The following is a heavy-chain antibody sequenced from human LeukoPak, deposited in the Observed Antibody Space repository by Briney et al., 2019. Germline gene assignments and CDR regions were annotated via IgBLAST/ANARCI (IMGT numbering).Heavy chain of an antibody. CDR2: IYYSGST. Sequence: PGGSLTLSCAASGFSFSSYWMSWIRQAPGKGLEWIGYIYYSGSTNYNPPLKSRVTISVDASKNQFSLKLSSVTAADTAVYYCARNVRYGYYYRYVGGNGNTDTVS. CDR1: GFSFSSYW. CDR3: ARNVRYGYYYRYV. J-gene: IGHJ6*03. V-gene: IGHV4-59*01. D-gene: IGHD4-17*01.